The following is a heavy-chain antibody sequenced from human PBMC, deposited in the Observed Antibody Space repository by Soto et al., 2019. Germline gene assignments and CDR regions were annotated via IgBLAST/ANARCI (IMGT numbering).Heavy chain of an antibody. D-gene: IGHD3-10*01. CDR2: ISGSGGST. CDR3: AFLWFGESKIHYYYGMDV. J-gene: IGHJ6*02. Sequence: GGSLRLSCAASGFTFSSYAMSWVRQAPGKGLEWVSAISGSGGSTYYADSVKGRFTISRDNSKNTLYLQMNSLRAEDTAVYYCAFLWFGESKIHYYYGMDVWGQGTTVTVSS. V-gene: IGHV3-23*01. CDR1: GFTFSSYA.